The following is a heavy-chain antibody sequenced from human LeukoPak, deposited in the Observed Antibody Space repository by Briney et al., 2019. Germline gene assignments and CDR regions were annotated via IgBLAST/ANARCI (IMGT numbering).Heavy chain of an antibody. J-gene: IGHJ4*02. D-gene: IGHD3-3*02. CDR1: GGSISSYY. CDR3: ARDGDIFGVAAAYDY. V-gene: IGHV4-4*07. CDR2: IYTSGST. Sequence: SETLSLTCTVSGGSISSYYWSWIRQPAGKGLEWIGRIYTSGSTNYNPSLKSRVTMSVDTSKNQFSLKLSSVTAADTAVYYCARDGDIFGVAAAYDYWGQGTLVTVSS.